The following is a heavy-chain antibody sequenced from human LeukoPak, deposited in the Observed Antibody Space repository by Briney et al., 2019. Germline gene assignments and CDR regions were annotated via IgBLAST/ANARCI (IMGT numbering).Heavy chain of an antibody. CDR3: ARDAFGDYYDATGYWIFDY. J-gene: IGHJ4*02. CDR2: ISYSGIT. V-gene: IGHV4-30-4*01. Sequence: SETLSLTCTVSGGSITSDDYYWTWIRQPPGKGLEWIGHISYSGITSYNPSLKSRVTMSVDTSRNQFSLRLTSVIAADTAVYYCARDAFGDYYDATGYWIFDYWGQGSLVTVSS. D-gene: IGHD3-22*01. CDR1: GGSITSDDYY.